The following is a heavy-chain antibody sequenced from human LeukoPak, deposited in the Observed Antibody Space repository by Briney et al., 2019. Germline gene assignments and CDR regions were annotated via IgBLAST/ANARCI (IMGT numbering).Heavy chain of an antibody. CDR2: IHYKGNT. CDR3: ARRSWDHWYFDL. D-gene: IGHD1-26*01. Sequence: SETLSLTCTVSGGSISSYYWSWIRQPPGKGLEWIGYIHYKGNTNYNPSLKSRVTISVDTSKNQFSLKLSSVAAADTAVYYCARRSWDHWYFDLWGRGTLVTVSS. J-gene: IGHJ2*01. V-gene: IGHV4-59*08. CDR1: GGSISSYY.